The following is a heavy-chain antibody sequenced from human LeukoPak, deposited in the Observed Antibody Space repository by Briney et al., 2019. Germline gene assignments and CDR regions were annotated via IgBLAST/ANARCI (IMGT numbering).Heavy chain of an antibody. CDR1: GGSMTNNTFY. J-gene: IGHJ5*02. CDR3: ARVMIWFGQLQKWCDP. V-gene: IGHV4-39*07. CDR2: IYHTGPT. D-gene: IGHD3-10*01. Sequence: PSETLSLTCSVSGGSMTNNTFYWGWIRQPPGEGLEWTGSIYHTGPTYSKPSLNSRVTISVDTSKHQFSLKLSSVTAADTAVYYCARVMIWFGQLQKWCDPWGPGTLVTVSS.